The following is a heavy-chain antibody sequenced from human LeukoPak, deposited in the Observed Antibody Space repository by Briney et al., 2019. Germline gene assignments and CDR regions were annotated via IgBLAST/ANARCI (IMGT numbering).Heavy chain of an antibody. Sequence: PSETLSLTCAVSGGSINSHYGGWIRQPPGKGLQWIGDIYSTGKNNYNPSPKSRVTISLDTSKSHLSLNLTSVLAADTAIYYCVRRDTGWNYFDYWGQGILVTVSS. D-gene: IGHD6-19*01. J-gene: IGHJ4*02. V-gene: IGHV4-4*08. CDR3: VRRDTGWNYFDY. CDR2: IYSTGKN. CDR1: GGSINSHY.